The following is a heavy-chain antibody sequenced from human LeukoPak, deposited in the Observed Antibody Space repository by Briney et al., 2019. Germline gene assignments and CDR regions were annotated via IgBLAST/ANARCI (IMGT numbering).Heavy chain of an antibody. CDR2: IHHSGST. D-gene: IGHD3-10*01. V-gene: IGHV4-31*03. Sequence: PSETLSLTCTVSGGSISSGNYYWSWIRQHPGKGLEWIGYIHHSGSTYYNPSLKSRVIISVDTSKNQFSLKLNSVTAADTAVYYCASYGSGSYRFDPWGQGTLVTVSS. CDR3: ASYGSGSYRFDP. CDR1: GGSISSGNYY. J-gene: IGHJ5*02.